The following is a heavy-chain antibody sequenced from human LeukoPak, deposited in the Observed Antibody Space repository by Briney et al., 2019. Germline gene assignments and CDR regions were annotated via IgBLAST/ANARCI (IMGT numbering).Heavy chain of an antibody. CDR2: INPNSGGT. Sequence: ASVKVSCKASGYTFTGYYMHWVRQAPGQGLEWMGGINPNSGGTNYAQKFQGRVTMNRDTSISTANMELSRLRSDDTAVYYCARDRSPPDYDFWSGYSNYYYYMDVWGKGTTVTVSS. CDR3: ARDRSPPDYDFWSGYSNYYYYMDV. J-gene: IGHJ6*03. CDR1: GYTFTGYY. V-gene: IGHV1-2*02. D-gene: IGHD3-3*01.